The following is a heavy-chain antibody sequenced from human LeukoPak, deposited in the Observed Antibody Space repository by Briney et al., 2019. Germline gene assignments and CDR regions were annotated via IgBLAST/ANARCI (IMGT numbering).Heavy chain of an antibody. D-gene: IGHD3-10*01. CDR1: GFACSNYW. V-gene: IGHV3-7*03. Sequence: GGSLRLSCTGSGFACSNYWMSWVRQAPGKGREWVANIKYDGSEKYYVDSVKGRLTISRDNAKNSLYLQMNSLRAEDTAVHYCAREPVRKRWFDSWGQGTLVTVSS. CDR2: IKYDGSEK. J-gene: IGHJ5*01. CDR3: AREPVRKRWFDS.